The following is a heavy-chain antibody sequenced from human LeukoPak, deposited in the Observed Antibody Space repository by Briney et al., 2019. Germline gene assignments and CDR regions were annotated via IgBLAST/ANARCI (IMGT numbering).Heavy chain of an antibody. CDR2: TSGSGGST. J-gene: IGHJ4*02. V-gene: IGHV3-23*01. Sequence: GGSLRLSCAASGFTFSSYAMSWVRQAPGKGLEWVSATSGSGGSTYYADSVKGRFTISRDDSKNTLYLQMNSLRAEDTAVYYCAKVSHDFWSGLDGYFDYWGQGTLVTVSS. D-gene: IGHD3-3*01. CDR1: GFTFSSYA. CDR3: AKVSHDFWSGLDGYFDY.